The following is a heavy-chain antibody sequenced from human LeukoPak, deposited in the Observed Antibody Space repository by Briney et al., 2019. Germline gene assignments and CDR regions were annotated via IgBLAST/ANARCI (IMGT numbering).Heavy chain of an antibody. CDR3: ARGTDDYDFWNGYNY. Sequence: GGSLRLACTASGFTFSEYAMIWVRQAPGKGLEWVAAISGDGRSPYYADSVKGRFTISRDNSRNTLYLQTNILRAGDTAVYFCARGTDDYDFWNGYNYWGQGTLVTVSS. V-gene: IGHV3-23*01. D-gene: IGHD3-3*01. J-gene: IGHJ4*02. CDR2: ISGDGRSP. CDR1: GFTFSEYA.